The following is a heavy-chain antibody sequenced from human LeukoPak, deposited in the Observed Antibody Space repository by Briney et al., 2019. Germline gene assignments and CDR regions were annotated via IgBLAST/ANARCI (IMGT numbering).Heavy chain of an antibody. CDR1: GGSINAYY. Sequence: PSETLSLTCTVSGGSINAYYWSWIRQPPGKGLEWIAYVRDNGENNYNPSLKSRVAISVDTANNPISLRLNFVTAADTAIYYCARQPANTAAFDIWGLGTMVTVSS. CDR3: ARQPANTAAFDI. J-gene: IGHJ3*02. V-gene: IGHV4-59*08. CDR2: VRDNGEN. D-gene: IGHD5-18*01.